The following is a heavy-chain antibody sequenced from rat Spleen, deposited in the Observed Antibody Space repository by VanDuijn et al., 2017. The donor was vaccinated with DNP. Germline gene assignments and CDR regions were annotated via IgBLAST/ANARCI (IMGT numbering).Heavy chain of an antibody. J-gene: IGHJ4*01. CDR3: ARVGDLHYGGDGDVLDV. CDR1: GFTFNYYW. CDR2: ITSGSGST. V-gene: IGHV5-31*01. Sequence: EVQLVESGGDLVQPGRSLKLSCVASGFTFNYYWMAWVRQVPGKGLEWIASITSGSGSTSYLDSVRGRFPISRDDAKDTLTRHMNHLRAEETATYYCARVGDLHYGGDGDVLDVWGQGTSVTVSS. D-gene: IGHD1-1*01.